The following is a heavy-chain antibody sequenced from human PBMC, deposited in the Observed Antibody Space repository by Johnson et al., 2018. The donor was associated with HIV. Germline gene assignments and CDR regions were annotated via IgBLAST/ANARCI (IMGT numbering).Heavy chain of an antibody. V-gene: IGHV3-13*01. Sequence: VQLVESGGALVQPGGSLRLSCAASGFSFSNFDMHWVRQDIGLRLEWVSGIDTAGNTYYAGSVKGRFTISRENAKNSLYLQVNSLRAEDTAVYYCAGLGGSHDAFDIWGQGTMVTVSS. CDR3: AGLGGSHDAFDI. CDR1: GFSFSNFD. CDR2: IDTAGNT. J-gene: IGHJ3*02. D-gene: IGHD1-26*01.